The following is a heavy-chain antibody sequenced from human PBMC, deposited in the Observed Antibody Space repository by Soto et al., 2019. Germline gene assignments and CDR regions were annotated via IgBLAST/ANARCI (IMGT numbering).Heavy chain of an antibody. Sequence: QVQLVESGGGVVKPGRSLRLSCAASGFTFSSYGMNWVRQTPGKGLEWVAIISSDGSNQHYADSVKGRFNISRDDSKNTLFMQMDSLRAVDTALYYGAKEADPHWNFDYWGRGTLVTVSS. CDR1: GFTFSSYG. D-gene: IGHD3-3*01. CDR2: ISSDGSNQ. CDR3: AKEADPHWNFDY. J-gene: IGHJ4*01. V-gene: IGHV3-30*18.